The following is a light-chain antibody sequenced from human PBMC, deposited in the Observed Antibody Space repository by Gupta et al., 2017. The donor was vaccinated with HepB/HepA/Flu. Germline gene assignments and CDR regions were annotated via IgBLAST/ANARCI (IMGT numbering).Light chain of an antibody. J-gene: IGLJ2*01. CDR2: DVN. CDR1: SSDVGAYNY. V-gene: IGLV2-11*01. Sequence: QSALTQPRSMSGSPGQSVTISCTGTSSDVGAYNYVSWYQQHPGKAPRLMIYDVNKRPAVVPDRFSGSESGNTASLTISGLQAEDESYYYCCSHAGNNMFVGGVTTLTVL. CDR3: CSHAGNNMF.